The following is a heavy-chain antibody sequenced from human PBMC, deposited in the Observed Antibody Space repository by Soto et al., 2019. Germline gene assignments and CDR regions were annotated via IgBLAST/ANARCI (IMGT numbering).Heavy chain of an antibody. CDR3: ARISGLYGSGNIEDY. D-gene: IGHD3-10*01. J-gene: IGHJ4*02. CDR1: GFSVSRGS. CDR2: IYSGGSA. Sequence: PWGFLTLSRAASGFSVSRGSMYQGRQAPGKGLEWVSIIYSGGSASYADSVKGRFTISRDNSKNTVYLQMNSLRAEDTAVYYCARISGLYGSGNIEDYWGQGALVTVSS. V-gene: IGHV3-53*01.